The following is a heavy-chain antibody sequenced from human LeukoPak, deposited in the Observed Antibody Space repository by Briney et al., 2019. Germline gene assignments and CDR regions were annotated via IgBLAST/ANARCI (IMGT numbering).Heavy chain of an antibody. CDR3: ARSLLYYYDSSGSEN. V-gene: IGHV3-74*01. Sequence: QSGGSLRLSCAASGFTFSNYWIHWVRQAPGKGLVWVSRINPDGSSTSYADSVKGRFTISRDNAKNTLYLQMNSLRAEDTAVYYCARSLLYYYDSSGSENWGQGSLVTVSS. D-gene: IGHD3-22*01. CDR2: INPDGSST. CDR1: GFTFSNYW. J-gene: IGHJ4*02.